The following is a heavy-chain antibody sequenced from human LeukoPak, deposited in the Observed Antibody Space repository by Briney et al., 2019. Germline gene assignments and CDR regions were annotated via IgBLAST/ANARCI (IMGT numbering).Heavy chain of an antibody. V-gene: IGHV7-4-1*02. J-gene: IGHJ4*02. Sequence: GASVQVSCKAFGYTFTTYAINWVRQAPGQGLEWMGWINTNTGSPTYAQGFTGRFVFSLDTSVSTAYLQISSLEVEDTAVYYCASGRTDIVVVPATLRNYYFDYWGQGTLVTVSS. D-gene: IGHD2-2*01. CDR2: INTNTGSP. CDR1: GYTFTTYA. CDR3: ASGRTDIVVVPATLRNYYFDY.